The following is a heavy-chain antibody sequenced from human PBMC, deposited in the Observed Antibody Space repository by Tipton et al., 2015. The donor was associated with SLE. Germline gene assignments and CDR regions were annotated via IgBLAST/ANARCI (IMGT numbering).Heavy chain of an antibody. V-gene: IGHV4-39*01. D-gene: IGHD5-18*01. J-gene: IGHJ3*02. CDR1: GGSISSSSYY. CDR2: IYYSGST. Sequence: TLSLTCTVPGGSISSSSYYWGWIRQPPGKGLEWIGSIYYSGSTYYNPSLKSRVTISVDTSKNQFSLKLSSVTAADTAVYYCARSIRADTAMVNAFDIWGQGTMVTVSS. CDR3: ARSIRADTAMVNAFDI.